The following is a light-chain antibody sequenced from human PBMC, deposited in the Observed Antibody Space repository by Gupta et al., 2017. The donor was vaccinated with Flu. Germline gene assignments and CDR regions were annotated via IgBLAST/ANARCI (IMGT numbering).Light chain of an antibody. CDR1: QSISSY. CDR3: QQSYSTPPWT. J-gene: IGKJ1*01. Sequence: DFQMTQSPSSLSASVGDRVTITCRASQSISSYLNWYKQKPGKAPKLLLFAASSLQSGVPSRFSGSGSGTAFTLTISSLQPEDFAPFYCQQSYSTPPWTFGPGTKVEIK. CDR2: AAS. V-gene: IGKV1-39*01.